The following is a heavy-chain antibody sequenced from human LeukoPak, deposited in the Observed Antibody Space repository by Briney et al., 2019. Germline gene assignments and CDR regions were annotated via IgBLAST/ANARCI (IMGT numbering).Heavy chain of an antibody. CDR3: VKVAKYYYGSETYYFFEH. CDR2: INQDGTEK. V-gene: IGHV3-7*01. J-gene: IGHJ4*02. D-gene: IGHD3-10*01. Sequence: GRSLRLSCAASGFTFSSYAIHWVRQAPGKGLEWVANINQDGTEKYYVDSVKGRFTISRDNAKNSLDLQMNSLRVEDTGIYYCVKVAKYYYGSETYYFFEHWGQGTPVTASS. CDR1: GFTFSSYA.